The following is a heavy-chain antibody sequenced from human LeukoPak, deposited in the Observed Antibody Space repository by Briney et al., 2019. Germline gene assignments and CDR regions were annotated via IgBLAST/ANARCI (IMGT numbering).Heavy chain of an antibody. V-gene: IGHV3-7*01. CDR2: IKEDGTEK. CDR1: GFNISDFW. CDR3: VRESRPGGAMGLYHNFDY. Sequence: GGSLRLSCAASGFNISDFWMAWVRQAPGKGLEWVANIKEDGTEKHLVDSVKGRFTISRDNTKNLLYLQMNSLRGDDTATYYCVRESRPGGAMGLYHNFDYWGQGTLVAVSS. D-gene: IGHD3-16*01. J-gene: IGHJ4*02.